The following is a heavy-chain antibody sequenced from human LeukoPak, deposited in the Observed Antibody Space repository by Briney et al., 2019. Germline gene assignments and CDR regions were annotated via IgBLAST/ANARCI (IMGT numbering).Heavy chain of an antibody. CDR3: ARQPGGTAAFDL. J-gene: IGHJ3*01. Sequence: PSEPQSLPCTVSGDSLSSYYWNWLRQPPGKGLEWIGHIHFSGDANYNPSLKSRVTISLDTSKNYFSLRLTSVTAADTAIYYCARQPGGTAAFDLWGQGTMVTVSS. V-gene: IGHV4-59*08. CDR1: GDSLSSYY. CDR2: IHFSGDA. D-gene: IGHD1-14*01.